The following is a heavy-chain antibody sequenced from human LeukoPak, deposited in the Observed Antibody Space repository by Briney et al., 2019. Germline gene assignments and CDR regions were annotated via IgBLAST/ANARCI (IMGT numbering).Heavy chain of an antibody. D-gene: IGHD2-2*01. CDR1: GFTFSSYW. Sequence: GGSLRLSCAASGFTFSSYWMSWVRQAPGKGLEWVANIKRDGSEKYYVDSVKGRFTISRDNAKNSLYLQMNSLRAEDTAVYYCASLGYCSSTSCSDGAFDIWGQGTMVTVSS. V-gene: IGHV3-7*01. CDR3: ASLGYCSSTSCSDGAFDI. CDR2: IKRDGSEK. J-gene: IGHJ3*02.